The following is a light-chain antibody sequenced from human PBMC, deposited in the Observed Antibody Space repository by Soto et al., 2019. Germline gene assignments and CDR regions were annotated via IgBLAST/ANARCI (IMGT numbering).Light chain of an antibody. CDR1: SSDVGGYDY. V-gene: IGLV2-11*01. Sequence: QSALTQPRSVSGSPGQSVTISCTGTSSDVGGYDYVSWYQQYPGEAPKLMIYDVSKRPSGVPDRFSGSKSGNTASLTISGLQAEDEADYHCCAYAGTYTLIFGGGNKLTVL. CDR2: DVS. J-gene: IGLJ2*01. CDR3: CAYAGTYTLI.